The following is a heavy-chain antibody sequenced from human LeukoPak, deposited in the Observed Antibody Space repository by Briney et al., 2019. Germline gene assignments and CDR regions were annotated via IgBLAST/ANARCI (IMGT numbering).Heavy chain of an antibody. V-gene: IGHV3-33*01. CDR2: IWYDGSNK. CDR3: ARDLGSLRSSYWYFDL. D-gene: IGHD5-12*01. Sequence: GRSLRLSCAASGFTFSSYGMLWVRQAPGKGLEWVAVIWYDGSNKFYADSVKGRFTISRDNSKNTLYLQMNSLRAEDTAVYYCARDLGSLRSSYWYFDLWGRGTLVTVSS. CDR1: GFTFSSYG. J-gene: IGHJ2*01.